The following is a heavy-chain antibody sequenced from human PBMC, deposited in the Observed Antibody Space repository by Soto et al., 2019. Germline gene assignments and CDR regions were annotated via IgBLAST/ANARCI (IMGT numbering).Heavy chain of an antibody. J-gene: IGHJ4*02. Sequence: GGSLRLSCAASGFTFDDYAMHWVRQAPGKGLEWVSGISWNSGSIGYADSVKGRFTISRDNAKNSLYLQMNSLRAEDTALYYCAKDSCSTSCYAYDYWGQGTLVTVSS. CDR2: ISWNSGSI. V-gene: IGHV3-9*01. CDR3: AKDSCSTSCYAYDY. CDR1: GFTFDDYA. D-gene: IGHD2-2*01.